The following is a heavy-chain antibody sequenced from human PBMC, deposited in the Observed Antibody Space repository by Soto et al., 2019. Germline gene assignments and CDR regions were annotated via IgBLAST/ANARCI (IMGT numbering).Heavy chain of an antibody. V-gene: IGHV4-4*02. Sequence: QVHLQESGPGLVKPSETLSLTCSVSNDSIRSDNWWSWVRQPPGKGLEWIGEIFHSGSSNNNPSLKSRVTLSVDKTKNECSLKLNSVTAADTAVYYCARRLFVRGTLGYYDYWGQGTLVTVSS. J-gene: IGHJ4*02. CDR3: ARRLFVRGTLGYYDY. CDR2: IFHSGSS. D-gene: IGHD3-10*02. CDR1: NDSIRSDNW.